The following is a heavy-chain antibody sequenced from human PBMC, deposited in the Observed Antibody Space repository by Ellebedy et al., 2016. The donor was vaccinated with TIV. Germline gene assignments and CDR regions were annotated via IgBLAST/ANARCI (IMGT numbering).Heavy chain of an antibody. Sequence: PGGSLRLSCAASGFTFSSSWMHWVRQAPGKGLVWVSRNKSDGTTTDYADSVKGRFTISRDNAKNTLYLQMNSLRVEDTAVYYCASNWFDPWGQGTLVTVSP. CDR1: GFTFSSSW. CDR3: ASNWFDP. J-gene: IGHJ5*02. CDR2: NKSDGTTT. V-gene: IGHV3-74*01.